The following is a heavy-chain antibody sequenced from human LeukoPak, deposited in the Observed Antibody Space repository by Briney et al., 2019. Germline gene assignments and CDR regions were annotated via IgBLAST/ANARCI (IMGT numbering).Heavy chain of an antibody. D-gene: IGHD3-22*01. CDR2: ISAYNGNT. CDR3: ARIRITMIADAFDI. Sequence: ASVKVSCKASGYTFTSYGISWVRQAPGQGLEWMGWISAYNGNTNYAQKLQGRVTMTTDTSTSTACMELRSLRSDDTAVYYCARIRITMIADAFDIWGQGTMVTVSS. CDR1: GYTFTSYG. J-gene: IGHJ3*02. V-gene: IGHV1-18*01.